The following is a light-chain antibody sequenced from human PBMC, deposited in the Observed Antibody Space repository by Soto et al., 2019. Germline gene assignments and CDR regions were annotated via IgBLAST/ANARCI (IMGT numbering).Light chain of an antibody. CDR2: DAS. Sequence: DIQMTQSPSSLSASVGDRVTITCQASQNINNYLNWYQQKPGRAPKLLIYDASNLAAGVPLRFRGSGSVKDFTFTISRLQPEDIATYYCQQYENLPTFGQGTRLEIK. J-gene: IGKJ5*01. CDR3: QQYENLPT. CDR1: QNINNY. V-gene: IGKV1-33*01.